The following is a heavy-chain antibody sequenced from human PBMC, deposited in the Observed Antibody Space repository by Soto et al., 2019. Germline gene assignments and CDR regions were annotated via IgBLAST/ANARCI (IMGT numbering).Heavy chain of an antibody. CDR3: ARDLADVHLWDAFEV. J-gene: IGHJ3*01. V-gene: IGHV1-69*01. D-gene: IGHD6-13*01. Sequence: QVQLVQSGPEFKKPGSSVKVSCKAPGDTFNSYGISWVRQAPGQGLEWMGGIVPMFGTTNLALKFEDSVTITADELTTTVYMAIRGLTSEDTAVYYCARDLADVHLWDAFEVWGHGTRVTVSS. CDR2: IVPMFGTT. CDR1: GDTFNSYG.